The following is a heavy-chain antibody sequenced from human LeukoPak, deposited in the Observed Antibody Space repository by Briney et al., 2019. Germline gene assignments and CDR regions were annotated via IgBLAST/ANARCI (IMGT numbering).Heavy chain of an antibody. J-gene: IGHJ4*02. CDR2: INSDGSWT. CDR3: ARDLGGNYPDY. V-gene: IGHV3-74*01. CDR1: GNYW. D-gene: IGHD3-16*01. Sequence: GGSLRLSCAASGNYWMHWVRQAPGKGLVWVSHINSDGSWTSYADSVKGRFTISRDNSENTLFLQMNSLRAEDTAVYYCARDLGGNYPDYWGQGTLVTVSS.